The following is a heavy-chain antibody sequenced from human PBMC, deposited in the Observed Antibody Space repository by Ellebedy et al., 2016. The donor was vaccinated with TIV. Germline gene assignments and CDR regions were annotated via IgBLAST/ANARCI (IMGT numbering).Heavy chain of an antibody. CDR1: GYTFTSYG. CDR3: ARDFPRYNSRPYIWFDP. D-gene: IGHD6-13*01. CDR2: ISAYNGNT. J-gene: IGHJ5*02. Sequence: ASVKVSCKASGYTFTSYGISWVRQAPGQGLEWMGWISAYNGNTNYAQKLQGRVTMTTDTSTGTAYMELRSLRSDDTAMYYCARDFPRYNSRPYIWFDPWGQGTLVTVSS. V-gene: IGHV1-18*04.